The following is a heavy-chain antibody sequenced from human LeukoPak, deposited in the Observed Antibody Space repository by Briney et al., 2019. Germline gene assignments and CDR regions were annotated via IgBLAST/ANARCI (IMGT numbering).Heavy chain of an antibody. V-gene: IGHV3-53*01. Sequence: GGSLRLSCAASAFFVSSNYMSWVRQAPGKGLEWVSVIYSGGSTYYADSVKGRFTISRDNSKNTLFLQMNSLRADDTALYYCAKGSGIHHFHWFDPWGQGTLVTVSS. CDR3: AKGSGIHHFHWFDP. CDR2: IYSGGST. D-gene: IGHD6-13*01. J-gene: IGHJ5*02. CDR1: AFFVSSNY.